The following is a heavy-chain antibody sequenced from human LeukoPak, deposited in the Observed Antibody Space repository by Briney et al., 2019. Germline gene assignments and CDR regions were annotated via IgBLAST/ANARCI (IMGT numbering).Heavy chain of an antibody. CDR2: ISYDGRNT. D-gene: IGHD1-26*01. CDR3: AREDSGSFDS. J-gene: IGHJ4*02. CDR1: GFTFSTSS. Sequence: GGSLRLSCEDSGFTFSTSSMHWVRQAPGKGLEWVAVISYDGRNTYYADSVKGRFTISRDNSKNTMFPQMDSLRVEDTAVYYCAREDSGSFDSWGQGTLVIVSS. V-gene: IGHV3-30*04.